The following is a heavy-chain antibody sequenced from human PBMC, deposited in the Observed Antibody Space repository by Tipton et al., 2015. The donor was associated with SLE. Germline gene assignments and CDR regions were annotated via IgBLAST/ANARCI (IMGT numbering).Heavy chain of an antibody. J-gene: IGHJ4*02. CDR3: ARLAASSRYSSSYYFDS. CDR1: GGSISRYF. Sequence: TLSLTCTVSGGSISRYFWSWLRLTSGERLEWIGYTHTGGSTNDNPSLKSRFTISVDTSKNQFSLKLASVTVADTAMYYCARLAASSRYSSSYYFDSWGQGTLVTVSS. V-gene: IGHV4-59*01. CDR2: THTGGST. D-gene: IGHD6-13*01.